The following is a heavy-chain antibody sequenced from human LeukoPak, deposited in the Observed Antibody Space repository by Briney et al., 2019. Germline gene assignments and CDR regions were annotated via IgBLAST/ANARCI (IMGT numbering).Heavy chain of an antibody. J-gene: IGHJ4*02. CDR1: GFTFDDYA. V-gene: IGHV3-9*03. CDR3: AKDLDYYDSSGPNFDY. CDR2: ISWNSGSI. Sequence: GGSLRLSCAASGFTFDDYAMHWVRQAPGKGLEWVSGISWNSGSIGYADSVKGRFTISRDNARNSLYLQMNSLRAEDMALYYCAKDLDYYDSSGPNFDYWGQGTLVTVSS. D-gene: IGHD3-22*01.